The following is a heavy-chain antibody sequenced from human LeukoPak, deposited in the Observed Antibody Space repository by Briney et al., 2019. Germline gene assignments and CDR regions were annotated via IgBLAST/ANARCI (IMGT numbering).Heavy chain of an antibody. D-gene: IGHD3-9*01. J-gene: IGHJ4*02. CDR3: ARFRYFDWEAIDY. Sequence: PSETLSLTCAVSGGSFSGYYWSWIRQPPGKGLEWIGEINHSGSTNYDPSLKSRVTISVDTTKNQFSLKLSSVTAADTAVYYCARFRYFDWEAIDYWGQGTLVTVSS. V-gene: IGHV4-34*01. CDR2: INHSGST. CDR1: GGSFSGYY.